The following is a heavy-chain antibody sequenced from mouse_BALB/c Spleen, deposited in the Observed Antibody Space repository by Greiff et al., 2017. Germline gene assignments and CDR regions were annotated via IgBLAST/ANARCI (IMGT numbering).Heavy chain of an antibody. J-gene: IGHJ2*01. V-gene: IGHV5-6-3*01. CDR3: ARVVIRLRALSFDC. CDR2: INSNGGST. Sequence: EVKLVESGGGLVQPGGSLKLSCAASGFTFSSYGMSWVRQTPDKRLELVATINSNGGSTYYPDSVKGRFTISRDNAKNTLYLQMSSLKSEDTAMYYCARVVIRLRALSFDCWGQGTTLTVSS. CDR1: GFTFSSYG. D-gene: IGHD1-2*01.